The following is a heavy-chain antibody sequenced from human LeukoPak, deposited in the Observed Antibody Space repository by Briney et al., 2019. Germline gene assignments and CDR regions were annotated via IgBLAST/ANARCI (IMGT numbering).Heavy chain of an antibody. CDR2: IKEDGSEK. Sequence: GGSLRLSCAASGSSFSSYSMNWVRQAPGKGLEWVANIKEDGSEKHYVDSVKGRFTISRDNAKKSLYLQMNSLRAEDTAVYHCARDTGLRNTVFGHRGVYFDYWGQGTLVTVSS. CDR1: GSSFSSYS. J-gene: IGHJ4*02. CDR3: ARDTGLRNTVFGHRGVYFDY. D-gene: IGHD3-3*01. V-gene: IGHV3-7*05.